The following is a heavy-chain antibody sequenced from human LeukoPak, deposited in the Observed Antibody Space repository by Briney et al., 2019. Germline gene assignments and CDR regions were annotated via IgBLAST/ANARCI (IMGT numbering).Heavy chain of an antibody. CDR1: GLSVSSNY. D-gene: IGHD5-24*01. CDR3: TTSGDGYNFYFDS. CDR2: IRSTAYGDAP. Sequence: QPWGSLRLSCAAAGLSVSSNYMSWVRQALGRGLEWVAFIRSTAYGDAPQYAASVRGRFSISRDDSKSIAYLQMNSLKTEDTGVYYCTTSGDGYNFYFDSWGQGTLVTVSS. J-gene: IGHJ4*02. V-gene: IGHV3-49*04.